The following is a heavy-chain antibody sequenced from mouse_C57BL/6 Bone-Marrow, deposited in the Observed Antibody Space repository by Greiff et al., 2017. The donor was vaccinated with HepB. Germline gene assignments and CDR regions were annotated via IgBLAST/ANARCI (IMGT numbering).Heavy chain of an antibody. CDR2: IYPGSGST. Sequence: QVQLQQPGAELVKPGASVKMSCKASGYTFTSYWITWVKQRPGQGLEWIGDIYPGSGSTNYNEKFKSKATLTVDTSSSTAYMQLSSLTSEDSAVYYCARSAHCNYYGSRYYFDYWGQGTTLTVSS. D-gene: IGHD1-1*01. CDR3: ARSAHCNYYGSRYYFDY. J-gene: IGHJ2*01. CDR1: GYTFTSYW. V-gene: IGHV1-55*01.